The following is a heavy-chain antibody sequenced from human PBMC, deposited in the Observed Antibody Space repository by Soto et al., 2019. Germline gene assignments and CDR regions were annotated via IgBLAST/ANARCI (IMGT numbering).Heavy chain of an antibody. CDR1: GYTFSNSG. CDR3: AGDPPEQPPPTAPRNDD. J-gene: IGHJ4*02. V-gene: IGHV1-18*01. D-gene: IGHD1-1*01. CDR2: INSDNGNT. Sequence: ASVKVSCKASGYTFSNSGISWVRQAPGQGLEWLGWINSDNGNTNYAQHLQGRVTLTTDTSTSTAYMDLRSLRSDDTAVYYCAGDPPEQPPPTAPRNDDWGQGSLVTVSS.